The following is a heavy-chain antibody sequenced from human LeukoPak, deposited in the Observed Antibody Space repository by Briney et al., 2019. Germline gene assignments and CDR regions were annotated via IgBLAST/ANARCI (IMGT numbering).Heavy chain of an antibody. V-gene: IGHV3-23*01. J-gene: IGHJ4*02. D-gene: IGHD3-22*01. Sequence: GGSLRLSCAASGFTFSSYAMSWVRQAPGKGLEWVSAISGSGGSTYYADSVKGRFTISRDNSKNTLYLQMNSLRAEDTAVYYYAKEGVRYYYDSSGYLDYWGQGTLVTVSS. CDR2: ISGSGGST. CDR3: AKEGVRYYYDSSGYLDY. CDR1: GFTFSSYA.